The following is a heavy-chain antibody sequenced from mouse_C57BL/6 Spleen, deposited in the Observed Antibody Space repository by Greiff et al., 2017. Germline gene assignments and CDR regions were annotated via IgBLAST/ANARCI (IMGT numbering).Heavy chain of an antibody. CDR2: IDPSDSYT. J-gene: IGHJ2*01. V-gene: IGHV1-50*01. Sequence: QVQLQPPGAELVKPGASVKLSCKASGYTFTSYWMQWVKQRPGQGLEWIGEIDPSDSYTNYNQKFKGKATLTVDTSSSTAYMQLSSLTSEDSAVYYCARLGPNWDWGQGTTLTVSS. D-gene: IGHD4-1*02. CDR1: GYTFTSYW. CDR3: ARLGPNWD.